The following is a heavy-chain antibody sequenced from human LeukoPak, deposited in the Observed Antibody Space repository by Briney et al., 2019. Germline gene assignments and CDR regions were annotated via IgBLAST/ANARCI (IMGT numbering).Heavy chain of an antibody. J-gene: IGHJ4*02. CDR2: INHSGST. V-gene: IGHV4-34*01. Sequence: PSETLSLTCAVYGGSFSGYYWSWIRQPPGKGLEWIGEINHSGSTNYNPSLKSRVTISVDTSKNQFSLKLSSVTAADTAVYYCAREGIYGGNSEDYWGQGTLVTVSS. CDR1: GGSFSGYY. CDR3: AREGIYGGNSEDY. D-gene: IGHD4-23*01.